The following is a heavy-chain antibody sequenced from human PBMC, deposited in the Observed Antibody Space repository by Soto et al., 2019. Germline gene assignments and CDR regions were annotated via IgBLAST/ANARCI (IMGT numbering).Heavy chain of an antibody. D-gene: IGHD6-19*01. J-gene: IGHJ3*02. CDR1: GGSISSSY. Sequence: PSETLSLTCTVSGGSISSSYWSWIRQPPGKGLEWIGYIYYSGSTNYNPSLNYNPSLKSRVTISVDTSKNQFSLKLSSVTAADTAVYYCARETAVDGNAFDIWGQGTMVTVSS. CDR3: ARETAVDGNAFDI. V-gene: IGHV4-59*01. CDR2: IYYSGSTNYNPSL.